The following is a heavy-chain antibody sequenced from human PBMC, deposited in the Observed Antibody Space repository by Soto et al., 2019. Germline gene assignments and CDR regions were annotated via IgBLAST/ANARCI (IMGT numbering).Heavy chain of an antibody. CDR3: AKDRGSGSPLYYFDY. Sequence: PGGSLRLSCAASGFTFDDYTMHWVRQAPGKGLEWVSLISWDGGSTYYADSVKGRFTISRDNSKNSLYLQMNSLRTEDTALYYCAKDRGSGSPLYYFDYWGQGTLVTVSS. D-gene: IGHD3-10*01. CDR1: GFTFDDYT. CDR2: ISWDGGST. V-gene: IGHV3-43*01. J-gene: IGHJ4*02.